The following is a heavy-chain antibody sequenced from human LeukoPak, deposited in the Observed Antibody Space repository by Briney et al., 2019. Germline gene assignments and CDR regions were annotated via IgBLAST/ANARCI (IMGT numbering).Heavy chain of an antibody. D-gene: IGHD6-19*01. CDR2: ISGSGGST. CDR1: GFTVSSNY. J-gene: IGHJ6*02. CDR3: AKDHSAVAGYYGMDV. Sequence: GGSLRLSCAASGFTVSSNYMSWVRQAPGKGLEWVSAISGSGGSTYYADSVKGRFTISRDNSKNTLYLQMNSLRAEDTAVYYCAKDHSAVAGYYGMDVWGQGTTVTVSS. V-gene: IGHV3-23*01.